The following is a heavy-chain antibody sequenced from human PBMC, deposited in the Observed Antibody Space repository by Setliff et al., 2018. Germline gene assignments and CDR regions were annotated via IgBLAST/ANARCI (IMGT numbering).Heavy chain of an antibody. Sequence: NPSETLSLTCTVSGGSISSHYWSWIRQPPGKGLEWIGSIYYSGSTNYNPSLKSRVTISVDTSKNQFSLKLSSVTAADTAVYYCARGGVDTAMVYYFDYWGQGTLVTVSS. D-gene: IGHD5-18*01. J-gene: IGHJ4*02. CDR2: IYYSGST. CDR1: GGSISSHY. CDR3: ARGGVDTAMVYYFDY. V-gene: IGHV4-59*11.